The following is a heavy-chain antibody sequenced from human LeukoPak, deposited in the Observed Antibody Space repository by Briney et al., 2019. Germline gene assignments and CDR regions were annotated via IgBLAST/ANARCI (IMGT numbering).Heavy chain of an antibody. CDR1: GYTFTSYG. CDR3: ARGSSPYDFWSGYSMDV. J-gene: IGHJ6*04. CDR2: ISAYNGNT. Sequence: ASVKVSCKASGYTFTSYGISWVRQAPGQGLEWMGWISAYNGNTNYAQKLQGRVTMTTDTSTSTAYMELRSLRSDDTAVYYCARGSSPYDFWSGYSMDVWGKGTTVTVSS. D-gene: IGHD3-3*01. V-gene: IGHV1-18*01.